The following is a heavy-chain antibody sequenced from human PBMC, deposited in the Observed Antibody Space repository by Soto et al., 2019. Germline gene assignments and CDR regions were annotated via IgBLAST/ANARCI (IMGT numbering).Heavy chain of an antibody. CDR2: IYYSGST. Sequence: SETLSLTCTVSGGSISSYYWSWIRQPPGKGLEWIGYIYYSGSTNYNPSLKSRVTISVDTSKNQFSLKLSSVTAADTAVYYCARLTKLWVYDYWGQGTLVTVSS. V-gene: IGHV4-59*08. CDR1: GGSISSYY. CDR3: ARLTKLWVYDY. D-gene: IGHD2-21*01. J-gene: IGHJ4*02.